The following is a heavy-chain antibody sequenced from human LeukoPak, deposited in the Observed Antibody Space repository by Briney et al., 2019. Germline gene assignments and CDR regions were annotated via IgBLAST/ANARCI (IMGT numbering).Heavy chain of an antibody. Sequence: ASVKVSCKASGYTFTSYYMHWVRQAPGQGLEWMGIINPSGGSTNYAQKFQGWVTMTRDTSISTAYMELSRLRSDDTAVYYCARRGYSSGWYENWGQGTLVTVSS. V-gene: IGHV1-2*04. D-gene: IGHD6-19*01. CDR3: ARRGYSSGWYEN. CDR1: GYTFTSYY. CDR2: INPSGGST. J-gene: IGHJ4*02.